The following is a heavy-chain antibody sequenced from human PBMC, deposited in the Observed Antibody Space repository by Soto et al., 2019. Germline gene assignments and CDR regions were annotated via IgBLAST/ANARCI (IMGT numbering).Heavy chain of an antibody. CDR2: ISYDGSNK. J-gene: IGHJ6*02. CDR3: ARDMATGYYYYYYYYGMDV. CDR1: GFTFSSYA. D-gene: IGHD3-9*01. Sequence: GGSLRLSCAASGFTFSSYAMHWVRQAPGKGLEWVAVISYDGSNKYYADSVKGRFTISRDNSKNTLYLQMNSLRAEDTAVYYCARDMATGYYYYYYYYGMDVWGQGTTVTVSS. V-gene: IGHV3-30-3*01.